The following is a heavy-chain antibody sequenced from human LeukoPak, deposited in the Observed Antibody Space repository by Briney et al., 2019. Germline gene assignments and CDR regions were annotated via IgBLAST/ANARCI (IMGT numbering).Heavy chain of an antibody. J-gene: IGHJ4*02. CDR2: INTNTGNP. CDR3: ARGGRYCSGGSCYTRLFDY. CDR1: GYTFTSYA. V-gene: IGHV7-4-1*02. Sequence: GASVKVSCKASGYTFTSYAMNWVRQSTGQGLEWRGWINTNTGNPTYAQGFTGRFVFSLDTSVSTAYLQISSLKAEDTAVYYCARGGRYCSGGSCYTRLFDYWGQGTLVTVSS. D-gene: IGHD2-15*01.